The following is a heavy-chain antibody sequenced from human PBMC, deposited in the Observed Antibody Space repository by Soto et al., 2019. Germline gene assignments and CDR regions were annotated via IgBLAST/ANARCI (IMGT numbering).Heavy chain of an antibody. D-gene: IGHD3-22*01. J-gene: IGHJ4*02. Sequence: PSETLSLTCTVSGGSISSSSYYWGWIRQPPGKGLQLLGSIYYPGSTYYNPSLKSRVTISVDTSKNQFSLKLSSVTAAETAVYYCASLRTMIVAPEFDYWGQGTLVTVSS. CDR1: GGSISSSSYY. CDR2: IYYPGST. V-gene: IGHV4-39*01. CDR3: ASLRTMIVAPEFDY.